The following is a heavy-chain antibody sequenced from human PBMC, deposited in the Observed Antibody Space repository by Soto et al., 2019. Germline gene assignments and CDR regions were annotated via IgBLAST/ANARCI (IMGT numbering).Heavy chain of an antibody. D-gene: IGHD2-21*02. CDR2: ISYDGSNK. Sequence: QVQLVESGGGVVQPGRSLRLSCAASGFTFSSYGMHWVRQAPGKGLEWVAVISYDGSNKYYADSVKGRFTISRDNSKNMLYLQMNSLRAEDTAVYYCAKGGDGAYYFDYWGQGTLVTVSS. V-gene: IGHV3-30*18. CDR1: GFTFSSYG. J-gene: IGHJ4*02. CDR3: AKGGDGAYYFDY.